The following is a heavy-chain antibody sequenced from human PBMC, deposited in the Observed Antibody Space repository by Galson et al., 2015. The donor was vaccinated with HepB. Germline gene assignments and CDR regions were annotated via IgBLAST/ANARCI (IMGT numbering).Heavy chain of an antibody. J-gene: IGHJ3*02. V-gene: IGHV3-33*08. CDR1: VFTFSSYG. CDR3: TTAYLWFGELTAFDAFDI. Sequence: SLRLSCAASVFTFSSYGMHWVRQAPGKGLEWVAVIWYDGTNKYYADSVKGRFTISRDDSKNTLYLQMNSLKTEDTAVYYCTTAYLWFGELTAFDAFDIWGQGTMVTVSS. D-gene: IGHD3-10*01. CDR2: IWYDGTNK.